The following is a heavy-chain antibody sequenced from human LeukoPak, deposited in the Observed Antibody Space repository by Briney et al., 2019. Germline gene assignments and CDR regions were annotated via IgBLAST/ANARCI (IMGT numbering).Heavy chain of an antibody. J-gene: IGHJ4*02. Sequence: ASVKVSCKASGYTFTSYDINWVRQATGQGLEWMGRMNPNSGNTGYAQKFQGRVTMTRNTSISTAYMELSSLRSEDTAVYYCARGKRGYCSSTSCYKNKPYYFDYWGQGTLVTVSS. V-gene: IGHV1-8*01. CDR3: ARGKRGYCSSTSCYKNKPYYFDY. CDR2: MNPNSGNT. CDR1: GYTFTSYD. D-gene: IGHD2-2*02.